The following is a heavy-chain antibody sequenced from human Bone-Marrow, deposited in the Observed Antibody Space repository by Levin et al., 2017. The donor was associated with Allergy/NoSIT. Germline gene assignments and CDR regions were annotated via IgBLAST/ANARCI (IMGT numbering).Heavy chain of an antibody. D-gene: IGHD6-13*01. CDR3: ARGSSWYDTWYFGR. CDR1: GFTFSTYN. Sequence: PGGSLRLSCAASGFTFSTYNMNWVRQAPGKGLEWVSSISSSSSYVYSADSVKGRFTISRDNAKNSLYLQMSSLRAEDTAVYYCARGSSWYDTWYFGRWGRGTLVTVSS. J-gene: IGHJ2*01. CDR2: ISSSSSYV. V-gene: IGHV3-21*01.